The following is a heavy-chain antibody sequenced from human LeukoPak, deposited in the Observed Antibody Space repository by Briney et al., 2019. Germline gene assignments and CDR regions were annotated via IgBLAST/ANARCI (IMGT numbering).Heavy chain of an antibody. V-gene: IGHV3-23*01. D-gene: IGHD1-26*01. J-gene: IGHJ3*02. Sequence: GGSLRLSCAASKFTFSSYAMSWVRQAPGKGLEWVSAISGSGGSTYYADSVKGRFTISRDNSKNTLYLQMNSLRAEDTAVYYCAKSLRWVGGSPLDAFDIWGQGTMVTVSS. CDR1: KFTFSSYA. CDR2: ISGSGGST. CDR3: AKSLRWVGGSPLDAFDI.